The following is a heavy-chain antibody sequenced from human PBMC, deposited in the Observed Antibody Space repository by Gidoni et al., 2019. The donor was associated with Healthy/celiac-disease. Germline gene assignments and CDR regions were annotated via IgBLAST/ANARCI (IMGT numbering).Heavy chain of an antibody. CDR3: ARGLLMSSGYYSASHYYYGMDV. D-gene: IGHD3-22*01. J-gene: IGHJ6*02. Sequence: QVQLQESGPGLVKPSETLSLTCTVSGGSISSYYWRWIRQPPGKGLEWIGYIYYSGSTNYNPSLKSRVTISVDTSKNQFSLKLSSVTAADTAVYYCARGLLMSSGYYSASHYYYGMDVWGQGTTVTVSS. CDR1: GGSISSYY. V-gene: IGHV4-59*01. CDR2: IYYSGST.